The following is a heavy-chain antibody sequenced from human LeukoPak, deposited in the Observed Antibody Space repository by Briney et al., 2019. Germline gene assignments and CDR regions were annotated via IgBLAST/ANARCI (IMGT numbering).Heavy chain of an antibody. V-gene: IGHV4-39*07. J-gene: IGHJ3*02. CDR3: ARWASTGVDAFDI. Sequence: SETLSLTCTVSGDSISSSSYYWGWIRQPPGKGLEWIGSIYYSGSTYYNPSLKSRVTISVDTSKSQFSLKLSSVTAADTAVYYCARWASTGVDAFDIWGQGTMVTVSS. CDR1: GDSISSSSYY. D-gene: IGHD1-1*01. CDR2: IYYSGST.